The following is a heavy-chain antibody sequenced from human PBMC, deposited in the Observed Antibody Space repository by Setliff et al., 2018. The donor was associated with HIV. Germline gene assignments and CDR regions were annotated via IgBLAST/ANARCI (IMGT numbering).Heavy chain of an antibody. J-gene: IGHJ4*02. CDR1: GFTVSTYY. Sequence: QPGGSLRLSCAASGFTVSTYYMSWVRQAPGKGLEWISTIYSGGDTYHADSVKGRVTLSRDNSKNTLYLQMNSLRPEDTAVYYCARVRLYNNALDYWGQGTRVTVSS. V-gene: IGHV3-66*02. D-gene: IGHD3-10*01. CDR2: IYSGGDT. CDR3: ARVRLYNNALDY.